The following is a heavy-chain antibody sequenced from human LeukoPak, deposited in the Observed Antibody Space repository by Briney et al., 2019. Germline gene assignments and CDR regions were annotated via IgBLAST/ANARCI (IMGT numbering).Heavy chain of an antibody. J-gene: IGHJ4*02. V-gene: IGHV6-1*01. CDR2: TYYRSKWFS. CDR3: ERKGTVTTPFDY. D-gene: IGHD4-11*01. Sequence: SQTLSLTCAISGDSVSSDSAAWNWIRQSPSRGLEWLGRTYYRSKWFSDYALSVKSRITINADTSKNQFSLQLNSVTPEDTAVYYCERKGTVTTPFDYWGQGILVAVSS. CDR1: GDSVSSDSAA.